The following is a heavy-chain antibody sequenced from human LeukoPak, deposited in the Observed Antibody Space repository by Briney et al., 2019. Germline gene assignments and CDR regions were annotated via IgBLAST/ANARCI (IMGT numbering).Heavy chain of an antibody. Sequence: SETLSLTCAVYGGSFNGYYWTWIRQPPGKGLEWIGEINHSGSTNYNPSLKSRVTISVDTSKNQFSLKVSSVTAADTAAYYCASNRSSSDWGQGTLVTVSS. CDR3: ASNRSSSD. CDR2: INHSGST. J-gene: IGHJ1*01. CDR1: GGSFNGYY. V-gene: IGHV4-34*01. D-gene: IGHD6-6*01.